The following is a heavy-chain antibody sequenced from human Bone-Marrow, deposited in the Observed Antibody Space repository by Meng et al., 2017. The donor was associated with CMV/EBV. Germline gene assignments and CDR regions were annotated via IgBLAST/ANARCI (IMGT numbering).Heavy chain of an antibody. CDR3: AGVTIFGVVSAFDI. CDR2: ISSSSSYI. CDR1: GFTFSSYS. D-gene: IGHD3-3*01. Sequence: GESLKISCAASGFTFSSYSMNWVRQAPGKGLEWVSSISSSSSYIYYADSVKGRFTISRDNAKNSLYLQMNSLRAEDTAVYYCAGVTIFGVVSAFDIWGQGTMVTV. J-gene: IGHJ3*02. V-gene: IGHV3-21*01.